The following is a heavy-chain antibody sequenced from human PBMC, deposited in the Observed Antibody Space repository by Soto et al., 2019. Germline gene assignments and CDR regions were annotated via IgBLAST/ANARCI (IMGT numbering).Heavy chain of an antibody. CDR3: ATVNLAVTTIDH. J-gene: IGHJ4*02. CDR2: ISYDGSIQ. D-gene: IGHD4-4*01. V-gene: IGHV3-30-3*01. CDR1: GFTFSTYV. Sequence: VGSLRLSCAVSGFTFSTYVMHWVRQAPGKGLEWVAVISYDGSIQYYADSVKGRFTISRDNSKNTLYLQMNSLRAEDTAVYHCATVNLAVTTIDHWGQGTLVTVSS.